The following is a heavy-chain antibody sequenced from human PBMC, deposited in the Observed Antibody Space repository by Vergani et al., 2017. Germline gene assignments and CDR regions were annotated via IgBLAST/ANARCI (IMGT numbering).Heavy chain of an antibody. CDR3: ARGGLLVLLRYFDWAKGAFDI. V-gene: IGHV4-34*01. D-gene: IGHD3-9*01. J-gene: IGHJ3*02. CDR2: INHSGST. CDR1: GGSFSGYY. Sequence: QVQLQQWGAGLLKPSETLSLTCAVYGGSFSGYYWSWFRQPPGKGLEWIGEINHSGSTNYNPSLKSRVTLSVDTSKNQVPLKLRSVTAAATAVYSCARGGLLVLLRYFDWAKGAFDIWGQGTMVTVSS.